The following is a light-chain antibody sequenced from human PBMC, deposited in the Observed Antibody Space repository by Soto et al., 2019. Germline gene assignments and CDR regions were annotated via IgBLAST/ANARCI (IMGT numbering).Light chain of an antibody. V-gene: IGLV1-40*01. CDR1: SSNIGAGYD. CDR3: QSYDNSPSTYV. Sequence: QPVLTQPPSVSGAPGQRVTISCTGNSSNIGAGYDVHWYQQLPGTAPKLLIYANNIRPAGIPDRFSGSKSGTSASLAITGLQAEDEADYYCQSYDNSPSTYVFGTGTKLTVL. CDR2: ANN. J-gene: IGLJ1*01.